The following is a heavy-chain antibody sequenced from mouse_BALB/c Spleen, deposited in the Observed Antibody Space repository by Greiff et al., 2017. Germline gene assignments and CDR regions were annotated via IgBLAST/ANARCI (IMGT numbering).Heavy chain of an antibody. V-gene: IGHV7-3*02. CDR1: GFTFTDYY. Sequence: EVKLMESGGGLVQPGGSLRLSCATSGFTFTDYYMSWVRQPPGKALEWLGFIRNKANGYTTEYSASVKGRFTISRDNSQSILYLQMNTLRAEDSATYYCARDSPQTGTRFDYWGQGTTLTVSS. D-gene: IGHD4-1*01. CDR2: IRNKANGYTT. CDR3: ARDSPQTGTRFDY. J-gene: IGHJ2*01.